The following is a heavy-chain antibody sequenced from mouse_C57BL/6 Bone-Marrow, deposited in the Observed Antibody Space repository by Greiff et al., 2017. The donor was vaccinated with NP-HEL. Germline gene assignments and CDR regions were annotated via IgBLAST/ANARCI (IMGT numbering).Heavy chain of an antibody. Sequence: QVQLQQPGAELVMPGASVKLSCKASGYTFTSYWMHWVKQRPGQGLEWIGEIDPSDSYTNYNQKFTGKSTLTVDKSSSTAYMQLSSRTSEDSAVYDCARDWYFDYWGQGTTLTVSS. CDR1: GYTFTSYW. CDR2: IDPSDSYT. D-gene: IGHD4-1*01. V-gene: IGHV1-69*01. CDR3: ARDWYFDY. J-gene: IGHJ2*01.